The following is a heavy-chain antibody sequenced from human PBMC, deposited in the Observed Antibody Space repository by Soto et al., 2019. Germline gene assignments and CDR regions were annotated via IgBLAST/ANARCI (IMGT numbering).Heavy chain of an antibody. J-gene: IGHJ4*02. CDR1: GGTFSSYA. CDR2: IIPIFGTA. V-gene: IGHV1-69*12. CDR3: ARGLDY. Sequence: QVQLVQSGAEVKKPGSSVKVSCKASGGTFSSYAISWVRQAPGQGLEWMGGIIPIFGTANYAQKFQGRVKITADETKSPTYMELSSLRSAAKAVYYCARGLDYWGQGTLVTVSS.